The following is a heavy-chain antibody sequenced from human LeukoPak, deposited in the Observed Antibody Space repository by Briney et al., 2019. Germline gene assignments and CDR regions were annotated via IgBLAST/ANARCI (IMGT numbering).Heavy chain of an antibody. Sequence: PGGSLRLSCAASGFTFSDYYMSWIRQAPGKGLEWLSYITNSGSMKYYADSVKGRFTISRDNANNSLYLQMNSLSAEDTAVYYCVRKLGDYYFDHWGQGTLVTVSS. J-gene: IGHJ4*02. D-gene: IGHD7-27*01. V-gene: IGHV3-11*01. CDR1: GFTFSDYY. CDR2: ITNSGSMK. CDR3: VRKLGDYYFDH.